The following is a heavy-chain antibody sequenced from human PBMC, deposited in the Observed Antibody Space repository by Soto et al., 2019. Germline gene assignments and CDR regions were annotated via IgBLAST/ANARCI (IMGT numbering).Heavy chain of an antibody. D-gene: IGHD5-12*01. V-gene: IGHV3-11*01. CDR2: ISSSGSTI. J-gene: IGHJ6*02. CDR1: GFTFSDYY. Sequence: QVQLVESGGGLVKPGGSLRLSCAASGFTFSDYYMSWIRQASGKGLEWVSYISSSGSTIYYADSVKGRFTISRDNAKNSLYLQMNSLRAEDTAVYYCARDANVDPYYYYYGMDVWGQGTTVTVSS. CDR3: ARDANVDPYYYYYGMDV.